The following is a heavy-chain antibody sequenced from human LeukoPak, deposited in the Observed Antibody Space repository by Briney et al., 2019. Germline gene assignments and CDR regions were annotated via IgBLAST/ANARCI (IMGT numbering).Heavy chain of an antibody. Sequence: PSETLSLTCTVSGGSISSGDYYWSWLRQPPGTGLEWIGYIYYSGSTYYNPSLKSRVTISVDTSKNQFSLKLSSVTAADTAVYYCARGSYGGSGTYWGQGTLVTVSS. J-gene: IGHJ4*02. CDR1: GGSISSGDYY. V-gene: IGHV4-30-4*01. CDR2: IYYSGST. CDR3: ARGSYGGSGTY. D-gene: IGHD3-10*01.